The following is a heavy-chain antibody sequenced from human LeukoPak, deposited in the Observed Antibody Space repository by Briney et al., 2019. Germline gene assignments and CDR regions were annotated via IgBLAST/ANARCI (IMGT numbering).Heavy chain of an antibody. J-gene: IGHJ6*02. V-gene: IGHV1-69*01. CDR3: ASGYSSGWYPPNYYYYGMDV. CDR2: IIPIFGTA. CDR1: GGTFISYA. D-gene: IGHD6-19*01. Sequence: SVNVSCKASGGTFISYAISWVRQAPGQGLEWMGGIIPIFGTANYAQKFQGRVTITADESTSTAYMELSSLRSEDTAVYYCASGYSSGWYPPNYYYYGMDVWGQGTTVTVSS.